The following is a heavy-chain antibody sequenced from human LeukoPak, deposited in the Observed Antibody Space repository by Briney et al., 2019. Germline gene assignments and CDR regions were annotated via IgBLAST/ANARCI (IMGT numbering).Heavy chain of an antibody. CDR1: GGSTSSSSYY. CDR2: IYYSGST. Sequence: SETLSLTCTVSGGSTSSSSYYWGWIRQPPGKGLEWIGSIYYSGSTYYNPSLKSRVTISVDTSKNQFSLKLSSVTAADTAVYYCARDSSGWYRGFDYWGQGTLVTVSS. CDR3: ARDSSGWYRGFDY. D-gene: IGHD6-19*01. J-gene: IGHJ4*02. V-gene: IGHV4-39*07.